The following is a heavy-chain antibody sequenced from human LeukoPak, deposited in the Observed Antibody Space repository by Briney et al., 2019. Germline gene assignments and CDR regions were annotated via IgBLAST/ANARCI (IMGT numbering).Heavy chain of an antibody. J-gene: IGHJ4*02. CDR2: ISYDGSNK. V-gene: IGHV3-30-3*01. D-gene: IGHD1-7*01. CDR1: GFTVSSYA. Sequence: GGSLRLSCAASGFTVSSYAMHWVRQAPGKGLEWVAVISYDGSNKYYADSVKGRFTISRDNSKNTLYLQMNSLRAEDTAVYYCVRENYCPDYWGQGTLVTVSS. CDR3: VRENYCPDY.